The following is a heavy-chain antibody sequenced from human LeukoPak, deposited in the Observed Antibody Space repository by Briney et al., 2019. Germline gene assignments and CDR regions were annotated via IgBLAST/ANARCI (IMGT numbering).Heavy chain of an antibody. D-gene: IGHD3-22*01. CDR1: GFTFSDYY. V-gene: IGHV3-11*01. CDR3: ARGRYYYDSSGYYPLDY. J-gene: IGHJ4*02. CDR2: ISSSGSTI. Sequence: GGSLRLSCAASGFTFSDYYMSWIRQAPGKGLKWVSYISSSGSTIYYADSVKGRFTISRDNAKNSLYLQMNSLRAEDTAVYYCARGRYYYDSSGYYPLDYWGQGTLVTVSS.